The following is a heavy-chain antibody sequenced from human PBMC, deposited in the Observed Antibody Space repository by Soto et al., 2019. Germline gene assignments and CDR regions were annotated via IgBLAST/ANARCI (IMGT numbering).Heavy chain of an antibody. Sequence: GGSLRLSCVASGFSFTSAWMSWVRQAPGKGLEYIGRIRSKSNGGTTDYAAPVKDRLTISRDDSKNTLYLQMNSLKSEDTVVYYCTTGLLGHWGRGALVTVSS. D-gene: IGHD7-27*01. CDR3: TTGLLGH. CDR1: GFSFTSAW. V-gene: IGHV3-15*01. CDR2: IRSKSNGGTT. J-gene: IGHJ4*02.